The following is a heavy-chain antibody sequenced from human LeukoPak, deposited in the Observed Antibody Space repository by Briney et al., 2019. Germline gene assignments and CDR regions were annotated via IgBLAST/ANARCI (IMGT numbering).Heavy chain of an antibody. CDR3: ARQTSTYYSADY. J-gene: IGHJ4*02. CDR2: ISAYNGNT. D-gene: IGHD3-22*01. CDR1: GYTFTNYD. V-gene: IGHV1-18*01. Sequence: GASVKVSCKASGYTFTNYDISWVRQAPGQGLEWMGRISAYNGNTNYAQKLQGRVTMTTDTSTSTAYMELRSLRYDDTAVYYCARQTSTYYSADYWGQGTLVTASS.